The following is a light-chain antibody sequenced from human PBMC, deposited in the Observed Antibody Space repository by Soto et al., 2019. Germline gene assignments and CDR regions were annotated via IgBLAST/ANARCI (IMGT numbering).Light chain of an antibody. Sequence: QSVLTQPASVSGSPGQSITISCTGTSSDVGSYNLVSWYQQHPGKAPKLMIYEVSKRPSGISNRFSGSKSGNTASLTISGLQAEDEADYYCCSFAGSSTFVLGGGTQLIVL. J-gene: IGLJ2*01. CDR1: SSDVGSYNL. CDR3: CSFAGSSTFV. V-gene: IGLV2-23*02. CDR2: EVS.